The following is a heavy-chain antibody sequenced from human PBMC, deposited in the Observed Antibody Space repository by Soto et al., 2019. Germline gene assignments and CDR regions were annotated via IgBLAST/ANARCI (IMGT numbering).Heavy chain of an antibody. CDR3: ARGSSWSTEGGYYYGMDV. Sequence: AGGSLRLSCAASGFTVSSYYVSWVRQAPGKGLEWVSVIYSGGTTYYADSVNGRFTISRDNSKNTLYLQMNGLRAEDTAVYYCARGSSWSTEGGYYYGMDVWGQGTTVT. CDR2: IYSGGTT. D-gene: IGHD6-13*01. CDR1: GFTVSSYY. V-gene: IGHV3-66*01. J-gene: IGHJ6*02.